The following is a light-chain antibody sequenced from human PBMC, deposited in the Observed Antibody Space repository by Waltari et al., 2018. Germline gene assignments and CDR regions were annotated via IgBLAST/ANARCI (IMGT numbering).Light chain of an antibody. CDR1: HSISSY. CDR3: HQAYSAPRT. V-gene: IGKV1-39*01. J-gene: IGKJ1*01. Sequence: DIQMTQSPSSLSVSVGDRVTITCRARHSISSYLNWFQQKPGKAPKLLIYAASSLQSGVPSRFSGSGSGTDFTLTISSLQPEDFATYYCHQAYSAPRTFGQGTKVEIK. CDR2: AAS.